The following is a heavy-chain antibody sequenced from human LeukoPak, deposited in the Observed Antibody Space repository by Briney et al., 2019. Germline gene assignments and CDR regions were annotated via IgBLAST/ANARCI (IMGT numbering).Heavy chain of an antibody. CDR2: ISDSGVST. Sequence: GGSLRLSCAASGFTFSSHAMSWVRQAAGKGPEWVSTISDSGVSTYYADSVKGRFTISRDNSKNAPYMQMNSLRAGDTAVYYCAKDLSSSGFRIDYWGQGTLVTVSS. CDR1: GFTFSSHA. CDR3: AKDLSSSGFRIDY. V-gene: IGHV3-23*01. D-gene: IGHD6-19*01. J-gene: IGHJ4*02.